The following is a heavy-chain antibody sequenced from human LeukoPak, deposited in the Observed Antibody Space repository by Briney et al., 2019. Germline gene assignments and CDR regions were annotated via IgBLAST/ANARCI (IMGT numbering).Heavy chain of an antibody. J-gene: IGHJ1*01. D-gene: IGHD6-6*01. V-gene: IGHV7-4-1*02. Sequence: GASVKVPCKASGYTFTSYALNWVRQAPGQGLEWMGWINTNSGKPTYAQGFTGRFVFSLDSSVSTAYLQISSLKAEDTAVYYCARDEYSSSSDYFQHWGQGTLVTVSS. CDR2: INTNSGKP. CDR1: GYTFTSYA. CDR3: ARDEYSSSSDYFQH.